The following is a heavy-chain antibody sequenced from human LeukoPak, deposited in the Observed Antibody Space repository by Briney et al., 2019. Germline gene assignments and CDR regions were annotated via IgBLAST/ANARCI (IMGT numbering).Heavy chain of an antibody. Sequence: ASVKLSCKASGYTFTGYYMHWVRQAPGQGLGRMGWINPDSGGTNYAQKCQGRVTMTRDTSISTVYMELSSLRSDDTAVYYCAKDDPITMVRGVIKNYFDYWGQGTLVTVSS. CDR1: GYTFTGYY. D-gene: IGHD3-10*01. CDR2: INPDSGGT. CDR3: AKDDPITMVRGVIKNYFDY. V-gene: IGHV1-2*02. J-gene: IGHJ4*02.